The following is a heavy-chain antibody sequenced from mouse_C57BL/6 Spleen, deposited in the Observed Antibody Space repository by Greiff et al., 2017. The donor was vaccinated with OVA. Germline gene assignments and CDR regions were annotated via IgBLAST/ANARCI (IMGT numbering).Heavy chain of an antibody. J-gene: IGHJ4*01. D-gene: IGHD1-1*01. Sequence: VQLQQSGAELVRPGASVKLSCTASGFNIKDYYMHWVKQRPEQGLEWIGRIDPEDGDTEYAPKFQGKATMTADTSSNTAYLQLSSLTSEDTAVYYCTSPFYYGSSYDAMDYWGQGTSVTVAS. CDR3: TSPFYYGSSYDAMDY. CDR2: IDPEDGDT. V-gene: IGHV14-1*01. CDR1: GFNIKDYY.